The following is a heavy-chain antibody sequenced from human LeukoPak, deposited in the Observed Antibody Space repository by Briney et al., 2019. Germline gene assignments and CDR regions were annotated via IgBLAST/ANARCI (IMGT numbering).Heavy chain of an antibody. CDR1: GYTFTSNY. J-gene: IGHJ4*02. CDR3: ARDQEGFDY. Sequence: ASVMVSCKASGYTFTSNYIHWVRQAPGQGLEWMGMLYPRDGSTSYEQKFQGRVTVPRDTSTSTVHMELSGLRSEDTAVYYCARDQEGFDYWGQGTLVTVSS. CDR2: LYPRDGST. V-gene: IGHV1-46*01.